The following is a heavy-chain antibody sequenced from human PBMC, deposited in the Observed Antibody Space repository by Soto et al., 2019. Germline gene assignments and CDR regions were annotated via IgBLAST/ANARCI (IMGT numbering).Heavy chain of an antibody. Sequence: SVQVSCKASGGTFSSYAISWVRQAPGQGLEWMGGIIPIFGTANYAQKFQGRVTITADESTSTAYMELSSLRSEDTAVYYCARDNFRPAVRGVYYYYGMDVWGQGTTVTVSS. D-gene: IGHD3-10*01. CDR3: ARDNFRPAVRGVYYYYGMDV. J-gene: IGHJ6*02. CDR2: IIPIFGTA. V-gene: IGHV1-69*13. CDR1: GGTFSSYA.